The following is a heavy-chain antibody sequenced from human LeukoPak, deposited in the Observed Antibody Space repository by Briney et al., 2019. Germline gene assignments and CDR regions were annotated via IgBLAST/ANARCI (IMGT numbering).Heavy chain of an antibody. J-gene: IGHJ4*02. CDR2: IWYDGSNK. CDR1: GFTFSSYG. Sequence: GGSLRLSCAASGFTFSSYGMHWVRLAPGKGLEWVAVIWYDGSNKYYADSVKGRFTISRDNSKNTLYLQMNSLRAEDTAVYYCARGGSEFDYWGQGTLVTVSS. D-gene: IGHD3-10*01. CDR3: ARGGSEFDY. V-gene: IGHV3-33*01.